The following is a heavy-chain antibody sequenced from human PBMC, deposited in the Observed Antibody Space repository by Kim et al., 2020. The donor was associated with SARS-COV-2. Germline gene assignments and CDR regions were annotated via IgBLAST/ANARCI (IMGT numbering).Heavy chain of an antibody. CDR1: GGSISSGSYY. V-gene: IGHV4-61*02. CDR2: IYTSGST. J-gene: IGHJ6*02. D-gene: IGHD4-17*01. Sequence: SETLSLTCTVSGGSISSGSYYWSWIRQPAGKGLEWIGRIYTSGSTNYNPSLKSRVTISVDTSKNQFSLKLSSVTAADTAMYYCARAGDGDYNYYYYGMDVWGQGTTVTVSS. CDR3: ARAGDGDYNYYYYGMDV.